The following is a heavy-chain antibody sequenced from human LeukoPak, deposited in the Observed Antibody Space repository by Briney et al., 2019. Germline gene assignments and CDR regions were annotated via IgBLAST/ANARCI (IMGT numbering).Heavy chain of an antibody. CDR1: GGTFSSYA. V-gene: IGHV1-69*05. CDR2: IIPIFGTA. Sequence: SVKVSCKASGGTFSSYAISWVRQAPGQGLEWMGRIIPIFGTANYAQKFQGRVTITTDESTSTAYMELSSLRSDDTAVYYCAVPGRPNPVAGTPFGLDYWGQGTLVTVSS. J-gene: IGHJ4*02. CDR3: AVPGRPNPVAGTPFGLDY. D-gene: IGHD6-19*01.